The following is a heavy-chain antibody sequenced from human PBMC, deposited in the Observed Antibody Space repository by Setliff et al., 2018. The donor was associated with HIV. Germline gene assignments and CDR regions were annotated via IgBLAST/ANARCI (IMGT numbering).Heavy chain of an antibody. Sequence: LSLTCTVSGGSISSHYWSWIRQPPGKGLEWIGYIYYSGSTNYNPSLKSRVTISVDTSKNQFSLKLSSVTAADTAVYYCARAYGYYDFWSGYPNYYYYYMDVWGKGTTVTVSS. CDR1: GGSISSHY. CDR2: IYYSGST. V-gene: IGHV4-59*11. D-gene: IGHD3-3*01. CDR3: ARAYGYYDFWSGYPNYYYYYMDV. J-gene: IGHJ6*03.